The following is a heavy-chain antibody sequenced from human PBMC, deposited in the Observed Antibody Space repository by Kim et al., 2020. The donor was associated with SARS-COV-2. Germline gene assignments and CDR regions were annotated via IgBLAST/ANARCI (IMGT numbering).Heavy chain of an antibody. CDR1: GFTFSSYA. CDR3: AKGLWWELLPDATRDS. Sequence: GGSLRLSCAATGFTFSSYAMSWVRQAPGKGLEWVSAISGSGGSTYYTDSVKGRFTISRDNSKNTLYLQMNSLRAEDTAVYYCAKGLWWELLPDATRDSWGHGALVTVSP. J-gene: IGHJ5*01. V-gene: IGHV3-23*01. CDR2: ISGSGGST. D-gene: IGHD1-26*01.